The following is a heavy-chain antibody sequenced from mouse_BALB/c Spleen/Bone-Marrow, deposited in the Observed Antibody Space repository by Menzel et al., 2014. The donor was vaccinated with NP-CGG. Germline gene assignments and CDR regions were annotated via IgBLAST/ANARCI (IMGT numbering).Heavy chain of an antibody. J-gene: IGHJ4*01. CDR2: IYPGDGNT. V-gene: IGHV1-80*01. CDR1: GYTFSNYW. D-gene: IGHD1-1*01. CDR3: ASRGDYSYAMDY. Sequence: QVQLQQSGAELVRPGSSVKISCKASGYTFSNYWMNWMKQRPGQGLEWIGQIYPGDGNTNYIGKFTRKATLTADKSSSTAYMQLSSLTSEDSAVYFCASRGDYSYAMDYWGQGTSVTVSS.